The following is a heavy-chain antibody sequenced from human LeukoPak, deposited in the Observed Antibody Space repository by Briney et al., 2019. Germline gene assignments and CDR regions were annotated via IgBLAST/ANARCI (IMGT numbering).Heavy chain of an antibody. V-gene: IGHV4-30-4*01. CDR3: ARDYYGSGPDDYFDY. Sequence: SETLSLTCSVSGASIRSGDYYWSWIRQPPGKGLEWIGYIYYTGTTYYNPSLKSRVTISLDTSKNQFSLKLSSVTAADTAVYYCARDYYGSGPDDYFDYWGLGTLVTVSS. CDR2: IYYTGTT. J-gene: IGHJ4*02. CDR1: GASIRSGDYY. D-gene: IGHD3-10*01.